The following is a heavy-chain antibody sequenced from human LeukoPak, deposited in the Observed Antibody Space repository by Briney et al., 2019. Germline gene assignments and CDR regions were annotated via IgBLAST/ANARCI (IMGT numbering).Heavy chain of an antibody. J-gene: IGHJ6*02. CDR3: AKICRAWEIFYYDMDV. CDR1: GFTFNNYG. V-gene: IGHV3-30*18. D-gene: IGHD1-26*01. CDR2: ISYDGDNK. Sequence: GRSLTLSCAASGFTFNNYGIHWVRQAPGKGLEWVAVISYDGDNKYYADSLKGRFTISRDNSKNTLFLQMHNLRAEDTAVYYCAKICRAWEIFYYDMDVWGQGTTVTVSS.